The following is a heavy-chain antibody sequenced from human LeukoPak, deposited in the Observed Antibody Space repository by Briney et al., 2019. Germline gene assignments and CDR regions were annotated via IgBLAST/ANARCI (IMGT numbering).Heavy chain of an antibody. CDR1: GFTFRTYG. J-gene: IGHJ4*02. Sequence: GGSLRLSCAASGFTFRTYGMHWVRQAPGRGLEWMSFVRDDGSTKFYADPVKGRFTISRDISKSTLYLQMNSLRAEDTAVYFCARTVSSSWGFFDSWGQGTLVTVSS. V-gene: IGHV3-30*02. CDR2: VRDDGSTK. D-gene: IGHD6-6*01. CDR3: ARTVSSSWGFFDS.